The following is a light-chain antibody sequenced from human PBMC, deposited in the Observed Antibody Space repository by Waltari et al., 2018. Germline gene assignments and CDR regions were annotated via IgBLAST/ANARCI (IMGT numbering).Light chain of an antibody. CDR1: QTVNRN. CDR3: QQYNDWLGS. V-gene: IGKV3-15*01. Sequence: EIVMTQSPATLSVSPGESATLSCRASQTVNRNVAWYQQKPGQPPRLIISGASARATDVPARFSGRGSGTEFTLTISGLQSEDFAIYYCQQYNDWLGSFGQGTKLDIK. J-gene: IGKJ2*03. CDR2: GAS.